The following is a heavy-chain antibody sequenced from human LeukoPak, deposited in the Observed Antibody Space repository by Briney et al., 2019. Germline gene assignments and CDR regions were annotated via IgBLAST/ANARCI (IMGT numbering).Heavy chain of an antibody. D-gene: IGHD3-3*01. Sequence: SETLSLTCAVYGGSFSGYYWSWIRQPPGKGLEWIGEINHSGSTNYNPSLKSRVTISVDTSKNQFSLKLSSVTAADTAVYYCARGQRFLEWLHILFDYWGQGTLVTVSS. V-gene: IGHV4-34*01. CDR1: GGSFSGYY. CDR3: ARGQRFLEWLHILFDY. J-gene: IGHJ4*02. CDR2: INHSGST.